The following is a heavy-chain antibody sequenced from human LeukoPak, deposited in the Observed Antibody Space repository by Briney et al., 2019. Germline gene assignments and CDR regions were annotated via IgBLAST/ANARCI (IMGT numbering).Heavy chain of an antibody. V-gene: IGHV3-7*01. CDR3: ATLGGGRFLEWWFDY. Sequence: GGSLRLSCAASGFTFSSYWMSWVRQAPGKGLEWVANIKQDGSEKYYVDSVKGRFTISRDNAKNSLYLQMNSLRAEDTAVYYCATLGGGRFLEWWFDYWGQGTLVTVSS. CDR2: IKQDGSEK. J-gene: IGHJ4*02. D-gene: IGHD3-3*01. CDR1: GFTFSSYW.